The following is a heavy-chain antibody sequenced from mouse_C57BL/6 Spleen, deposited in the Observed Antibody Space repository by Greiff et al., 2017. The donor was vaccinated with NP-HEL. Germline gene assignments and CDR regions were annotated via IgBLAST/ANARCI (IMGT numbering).Heavy chain of an antibody. J-gene: IGHJ3*01. D-gene: IGHD2-3*01. CDR3: ARNDYYSAWFAY. CDR2: IYPGDGDT. V-gene: IGHV1-80*01. CDR1: GYAFSSYW. Sequence: VQLQQSGAELVKPGASVKISCKASGYAFSSYWMNWVKQRPGKGLEWIGQIYPGDGDTNYNGKFKGKATLTADKSSSTAYMQLSSLTSEDSAVYFGARNDYYSAWFAYWGQGTLVTVSA.